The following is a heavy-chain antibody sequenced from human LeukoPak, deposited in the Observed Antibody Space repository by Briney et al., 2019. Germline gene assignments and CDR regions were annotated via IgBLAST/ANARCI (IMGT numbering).Heavy chain of an antibody. CDR2: INPSGGST. V-gene: IGHV1-46*01. J-gene: IGHJ6*03. D-gene: IGHD3-22*01. Sequence: ASVKVSCKASGYTFTSYYMHWVRQAPGQGLEWMGIINPSGGSTSYAQKFQGRVTMTRDTSTSTVYMELSSLRSEDTAVYYCARYGYYYDSSGYYYHYYYYMDVWGKGTTVTVSS. CDR3: ARYGYYYDSSGYYYHYYYYMDV. CDR1: GYTFTSYY.